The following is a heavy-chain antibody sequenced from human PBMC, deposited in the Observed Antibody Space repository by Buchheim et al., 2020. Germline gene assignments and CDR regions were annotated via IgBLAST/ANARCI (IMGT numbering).Heavy chain of an antibody. CDR3: ARGLSFGGYSSSQRIFDY. D-gene: IGHD6-6*01. CDR1: GFTFSSYG. CDR2: IWYDGSNK. J-gene: IGHJ4*02. Sequence: QVQLVESGGGVVQPGRSLRLSCAASGFTFSSYGMHWVRQAPGKGLEWVAVIWYDGSNKYYADSVKGRFTISRDNSKNTLYLQMNSLRAEDTAVYYCARGLSFGGYSSSQRIFDYWGQGTL. V-gene: IGHV3-33*01.